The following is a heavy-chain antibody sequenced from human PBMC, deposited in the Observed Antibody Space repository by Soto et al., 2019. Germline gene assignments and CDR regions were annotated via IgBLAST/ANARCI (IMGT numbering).Heavy chain of an antibody. CDR1: GFSLNTRGVG. J-gene: IGHJ4*02. CDR3: PHRRGDLLTGHYYFDY. V-gene: IGHV2-5*02. CDR2: ISWDGEK. Sequence: QITLKESGPTLVKPTQTLTLTCTFSGFSLNTRGVGVGWIRQPPGKALEWLALISWDGEKRYSPSLKSRLTITKDTSENQVVLKMTNMDPVDTATYYCPHRRGDLLTGHYYFDYRGQGTLVTVSS. D-gene: IGHD3-9*01.